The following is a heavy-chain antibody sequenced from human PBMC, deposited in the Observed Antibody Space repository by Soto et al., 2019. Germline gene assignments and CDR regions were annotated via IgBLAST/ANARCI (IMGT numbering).Heavy chain of an antibody. J-gene: IGHJ5*02. V-gene: IGHV3-23*01. D-gene: IGHD3-22*01. CDR3: ALTYYYDSSGFA. Sequence: SLRLSCAASGFTFSTYAMSWVRQAPGKGLEWVSAISGSGSITYYGDSVKGRFTTSRDNSKNTLYLQMNSLRAEDTAVYYCALTYYYDSSGFAWGQGTLVTVSS. CDR2: ISGSGSIT. CDR1: GFTFSTYA.